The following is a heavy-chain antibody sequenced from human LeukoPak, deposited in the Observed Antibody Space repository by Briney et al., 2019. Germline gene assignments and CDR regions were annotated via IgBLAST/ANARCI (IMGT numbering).Heavy chain of an antibody. Sequence: GGSLRLSCAASGFTFTNYAMNWVRQAPGTGLEWVSSVTGSGASTYYTDSVKGRFTISRDNSKNTLYLQMNSLRAEDTALYYCAKDRDWGQGILVTVSS. CDR1: GFTFTNYA. V-gene: IGHV3-23*01. CDR2: VTGSGAST. CDR3: AKDRD. J-gene: IGHJ4*02.